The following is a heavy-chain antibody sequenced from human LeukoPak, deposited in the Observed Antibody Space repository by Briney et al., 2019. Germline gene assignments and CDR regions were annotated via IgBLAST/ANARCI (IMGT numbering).Heavy chain of an antibody. V-gene: IGHV4-59*12. J-gene: IGHJ4*02. CDR1: GGSISSYY. CDR3: ARIQLWPLHYFDY. CDR2: IYYSGST. D-gene: IGHD5-18*01. Sequence: PSETLSLTCTVSGGSISSYYWSWIRQPPGKGLEWIGYIYYSGSTNYNPSLKSRVTISVDTSKNQFSLKLSSVTAADTAVYYCARIQLWPLHYFDYWGQGTLVTVSS.